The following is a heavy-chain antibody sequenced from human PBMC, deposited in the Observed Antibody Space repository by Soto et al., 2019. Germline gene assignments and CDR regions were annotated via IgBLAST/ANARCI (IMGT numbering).Heavy chain of an antibody. D-gene: IGHD4-4*01. CDR3: SSRGVAYSTYYYYLGV. CDR2: ISGSGGST. CDR1: GWNESRSP. J-gene: IGHJ6*03. V-gene: IGHV3-23*01. Sequence: GWNESRSPLTPYHQKQGKGLEWVSAISGSGGSTYYADSVKGRFTISRDNSKNTLYLQMNSLRAEDTAVYYCSSRGVAYSTYYYYLGVCGEAITVSVSS.